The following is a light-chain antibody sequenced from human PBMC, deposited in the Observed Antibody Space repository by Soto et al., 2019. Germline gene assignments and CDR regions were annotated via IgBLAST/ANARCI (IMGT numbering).Light chain of an antibody. CDR2: DVS. V-gene: IGLV2-14*01. Sequence: QSALTQPASVSGSPGQSITISCTGTSSDVGGFNYVSWYQQYPGKAPKLMIYDVSNRPSGVSNRFSGSKSGNTASLSISGLQAEDEADYYCSSYTSRTTPAFGTGTQLTVL. CDR3: SSYTSRTTPA. CDR1: SSDVGGFNY. J-gene: IGLJ1*01.